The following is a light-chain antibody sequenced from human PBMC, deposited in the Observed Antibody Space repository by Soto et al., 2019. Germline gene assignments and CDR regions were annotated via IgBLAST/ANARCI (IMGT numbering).Light chain of an antibody. J-gene: IGKJ1*01. Sequence: DIVMTQTPLSSPVTLGQAASISCRSSQSLVHNDGNTYLSWFQQRPGQPPRLLIYKVSDRFSRVPDRFSGSGAGTDFTLTIRRLEAEDVGVYYCMQATQSPWTFDQGTKVEIK. CDR1: QSLVHNDGNTY. CDR2: KVS. CDR3: MQATQSPWT. V-gene: IGKV2-24*01.